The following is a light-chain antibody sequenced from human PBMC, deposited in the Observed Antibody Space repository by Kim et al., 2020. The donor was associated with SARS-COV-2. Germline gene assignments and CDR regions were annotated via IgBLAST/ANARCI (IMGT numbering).Light chain of an antibody. J-gene: IGLJ3*02. Sequence: NFMLTQPHSVSESPGKTVTISCTRSSGSIASTNVQWYQQRPGTSPTAVIFENNQRPSGGPDRFSGSIDGSSNSASLTISGLKTEDEADYYCQSFDSNIQVFGGGTQLTVL. CDR3: QSFDSNIQV. CDR1: SGSIASTN. V-gene: IGLV6-57*01. CDR2: ENN.